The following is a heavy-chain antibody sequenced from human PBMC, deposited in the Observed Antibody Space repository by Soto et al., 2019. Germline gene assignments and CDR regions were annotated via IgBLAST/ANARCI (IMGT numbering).Heavy chain of an antibody. J-gene: IGHJ2*01. CDR3: ATMYYYDSSGYSWYFDL. V-gene: IGHV3-23*01. D-gene: IGHD3-22*01. CDR2: ISGSGGST. Sequence: PGGSLRLSCAASGFTFSSYAMSWVRQAPGKGLEWVSAISGSGGSTYYADSVKGRFTISRDNSKNTLYLQMNSLRAEDTAVYYCATMYYYDSSGYSWYFDLWGRGTLVTVSS. CDR1: GFTFSSYA.